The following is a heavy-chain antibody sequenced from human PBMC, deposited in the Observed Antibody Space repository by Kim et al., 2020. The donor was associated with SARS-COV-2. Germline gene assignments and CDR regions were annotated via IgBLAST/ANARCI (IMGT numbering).Heavy chain of an antibody. D-gene: IGHD2-2*01. V-gene: IGHV3-48*02. J-gene: IGHJ5*02. CDR3: AVVPAAINWFDP. Sequence: YYADSVKGRFTISRDNAKNSLYLQMNSLRDEDTAVYYCAVVPAAINWFDPWGQGTLVTVSS.